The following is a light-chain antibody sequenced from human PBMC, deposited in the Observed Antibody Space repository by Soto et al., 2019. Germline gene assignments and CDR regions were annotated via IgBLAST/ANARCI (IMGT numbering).Light chain of an antibody. CDR1: QSVSSY. V-gene: IGKV3-11*01. J-gene: IGKJ1*01. Sequence: EIVLTQSPATLSLSPGERATLSCRASQSVSSYLAWYQHNPGQAPRLLIYDASNRATGIPARFSGSGSGIAFTLTISSLEPEDFAVYYCQQRSNWPWTFGQGTKVEIK. CDR3: QQRSNWPWT. CDR2: DAS.